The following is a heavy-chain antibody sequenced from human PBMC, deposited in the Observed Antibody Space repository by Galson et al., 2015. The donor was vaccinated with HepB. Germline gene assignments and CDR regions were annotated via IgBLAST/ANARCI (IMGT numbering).Heavy chain of an antibody. CDR2: VRHDGGIE. J-gene: IGHJ4*02. CDR1: GFTFSYYG. CDR3: VRDFWATVTNY. D-gene: IGHD4-17*01. Sequence: SLRLSCAASGFTFSYYGMHWVRQAPGKGLEWVAYVRHDGGIERYADSVKGRFSVSRDNSKDTVFLQMDSLRPEDTAVYFCVRDFWATVTNYWGQGILVTVSS. V-gene: IGHV3-30*02.